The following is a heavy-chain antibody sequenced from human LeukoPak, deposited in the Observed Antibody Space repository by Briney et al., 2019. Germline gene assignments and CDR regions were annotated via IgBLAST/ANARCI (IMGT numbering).Heavy chain of an antibody. V-gene: IGHV3-21*01. Sequence: PGGSLRLSRAASGFVFSSYDMNWVRQAPGKGLEWVSCFKSSSYIYHADSVRGRFTISRDNAKNSLYLQMNSLRAEDTAVYYCARELPLTIFGVANGMDVWGQGTTVIVSS. D-gene: IGHD3-3*01. CDR1: GFVFSSYD. CDR3: ARELPLTIFGVANGMDV. J-gene: IGHJ6*02. CDR2: FKSSSYI.